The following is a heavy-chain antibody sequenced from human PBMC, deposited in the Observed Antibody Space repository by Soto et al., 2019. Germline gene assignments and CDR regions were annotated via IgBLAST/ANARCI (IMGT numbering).Heavy chain of an antibody. CDR1: GFSLSTSGVG. CDR2: IYWDDDK. D-gene: IGHD6-13*01. Sequence: SGPTLVKPTQTLTLTCTFSGFSLSTSGVGVGWIRQPPGKALEWLALIYWDDDKRYSPSLKSRLTITKDTSKNQVVLTMTNMDPVDTATYYCAHYFAWGIAAAGQRELYYYYMDVWGKGTTVTVSS. V-gene: IGHV2-5*02. J-gene: IGHJ6*03. CDR3: AHYFAWGIAAAGQRELYYYYMDV.